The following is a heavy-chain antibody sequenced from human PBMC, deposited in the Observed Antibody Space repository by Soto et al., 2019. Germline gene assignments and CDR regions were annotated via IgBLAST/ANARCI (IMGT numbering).Heavy chain of an antibody. CDR2: ISGSGGST. CDR1: GFTFSSYA. V-gene: IGHV3-23*01. CDR3: AKDKGYCSSTSCYSPDV. J-gene: IGHJ6*02. Sequence: GXSLRLSCAASGFTFSSYAMSWFRQAPVNGLEWVSAISGSGGSTYYADSVKGRFTISRDNSKNTLYLQMNSLRAEDTAVYYCAKDKGYCSSTSCYSPDVWGQGTTVTVSS. D-gene: IGHD2-2*01.